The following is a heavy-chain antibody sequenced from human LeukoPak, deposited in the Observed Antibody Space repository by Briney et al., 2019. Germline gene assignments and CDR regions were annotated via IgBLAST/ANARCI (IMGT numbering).Heavy chain of an antibody. CDR1: GDSVSSNSAA. CDR2: TYYRSKWYN. J-gene: IGHJ1*01. CDR3: AREAGNYYDSSGYYSNRAEYFQH. V-gene: IGHV6-1*01. D-gene: IGHD3-22*01. Sequence: SQTLSLTCAISGDSVSSNSAAWNWIRQSPSRGLEWLGRTYYRSKWYNDYAVSVKSRITINPDTSKNQFSLQLNSVTPEDTAVYYCAREAGNYYDSSGYYSNRAEYFQHWGQGTLVTVSS.